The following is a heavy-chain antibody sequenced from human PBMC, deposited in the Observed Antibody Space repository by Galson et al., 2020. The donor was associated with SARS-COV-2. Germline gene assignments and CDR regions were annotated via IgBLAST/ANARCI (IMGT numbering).Heavy chain of an antibody. CDR1: GYKFTSYW. D-gene: IGHD2-8*01. J-gene: IGHJ6*02. CDR2: VFPGDSET. Sequence: GESLKISCKASGYKFTSYWTGWVRQMPGKGLEWMGIVFPGDSETRYSPSFQGQVTISADKSISTAYLQWSSLKASDSAMYYCARHTADCSKGICYADYYHGMDVWCQGTAVTVS. CDR3: ARHTADCSKGICYADYYHGMDV. V-gene: IGHV5-51*01.